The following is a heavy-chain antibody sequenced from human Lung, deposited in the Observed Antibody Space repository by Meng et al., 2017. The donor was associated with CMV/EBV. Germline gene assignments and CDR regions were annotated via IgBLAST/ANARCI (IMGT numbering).Heavy chain of an antibody. Sequence: GGSLRLXXAASGFRFSRNGMHWVRQAPGKGLEWVAFLRSDGSNKNYGDSAKGRFTISRDNSKNTLYLQMNSLRVEDTGVYYCAKDNYDFWSFDYWGQGTLVTVSS. V-gene: IGHV3-30*02. CDR3: AKDNYDFWSFDY. J-gene: IGHJ4*02. D-gene: IGHD3/OR15-3a*01. CDR2: LRSDGSNK. CDR1: GFRFSRNG.